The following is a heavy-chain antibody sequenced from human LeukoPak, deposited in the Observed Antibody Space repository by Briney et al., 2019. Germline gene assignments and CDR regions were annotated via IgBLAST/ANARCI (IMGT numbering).Heavy chain of an antibody. J-gene: IGHJ6*02. V-gene: IGHV3-23*01. CDR2: ISGSGGST. Sequence: GGSLKLSCVASGFTFSFYAMSWVRQAPGKGLEWVSAISGSGGSTYYADSVKGRFTISRDNAKNTLFLQMNSLRAEDTAVYYCARDRHYNMDVWGQGTTVTVSS. CDR3: ARDRHYNMDV. CDR1: GFTFSFYA.